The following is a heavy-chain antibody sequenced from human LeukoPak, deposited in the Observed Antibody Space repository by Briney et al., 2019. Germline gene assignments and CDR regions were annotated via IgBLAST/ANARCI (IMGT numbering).Heavy chain of an antibody. V-gene: IGHV4-61*02. D-gene: IGHD3-22*01. J-gene: IGHJ4*02. CDR1: GASISSGSYY. CDR2: IYTSGST. Sequence: SQTLSLTCTVSGASISSGSYYWSWIRQPAGKGLEWIGRIYTSGSTNYNPSLKSRVTISVDTSKNQFSLKLSSVTAADTAVYYCARDPNYYDSSGYYSDYWGREPWSPSPQ. CDR3: ARDPNYYDSSGYYSDY.